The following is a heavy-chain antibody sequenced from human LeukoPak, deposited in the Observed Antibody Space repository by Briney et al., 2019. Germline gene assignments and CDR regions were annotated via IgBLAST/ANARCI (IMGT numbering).Heavy chain of an antibody. CDR2: IRYDGSNK. V-gene: IGHV3-30*02. CDR3: AKGGPVIPDY. CDR1: GFTLSSYG. J-gene: IGHJ4*02. Sequence: GGSLRLSCAASGFTLSSYGMHWVRQAPGKGLEWVAFIRYDGSNKYYADSVKGRFTISRDNSKNTLYLQMNSLRAEDTAVYYCAKGGPVIPDYWGQGTLVTVSS. D-gene: IGHD2-21*01.